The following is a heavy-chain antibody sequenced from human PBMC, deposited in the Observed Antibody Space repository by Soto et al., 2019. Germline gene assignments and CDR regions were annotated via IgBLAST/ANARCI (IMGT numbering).Heavy chain of an antibody. D-gene: IGHD6-19*01. J-gene: IGHJ4*02. Sequence: ASVKVSCKASGYSFTSLDINWVRQTAGQGLEWMGWMQPSTGRTGYAQKFQGRVTMTRYTSINTAYTELTTLTSDDTASYYCARGVSAGVDYWGQGRLVAVCS. CDR3: ARGVSAGVDY. CDR2: MQPSTGRT. V-gene: IGHV1-8*01. CDR1: GYSFTSLD.